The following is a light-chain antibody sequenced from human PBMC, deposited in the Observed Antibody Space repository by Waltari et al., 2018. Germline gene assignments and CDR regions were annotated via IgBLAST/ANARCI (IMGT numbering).Light chain of an antibody. Sequence: EIVMTQSPATLSLSPGESANLYCRASQSVNINLAWYTQKPGQGPRLLIYGASTRATAIPARFSGSGSGTEFTLTISSLQSEDFAVYYCQQYNNWPPWTFGQGTKVEIK. CDR3: QQYNNWPPWT. J-gene: IGKJ1*01. CDR2: GAS. CDR1: QSVNIN. V-gene: IGKV3-15*01.